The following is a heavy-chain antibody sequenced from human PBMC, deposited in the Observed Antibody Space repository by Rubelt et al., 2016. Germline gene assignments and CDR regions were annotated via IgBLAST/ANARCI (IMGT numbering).Heavy chain of an antibody. D-gene: IGHD3-22*01. CDR2: IYYSGST. CDR3: ASIDSSDYYLVFDY. Sequence: QPPGKGLEWIGSIYYSGSTYYNPSLKSRVTISVDKSKNQFSLKLSSVTAADTAVYYCASIDSSDYYLVFDYWGQGTLVTVSS. J-gene: IGHJ4*02. V-gene: IGHV4-39*07.